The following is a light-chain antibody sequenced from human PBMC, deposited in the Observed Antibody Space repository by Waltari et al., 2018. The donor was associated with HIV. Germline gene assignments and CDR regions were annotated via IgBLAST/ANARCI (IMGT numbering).Light chain of an antibody. CDR1: SSDVGGFNH. Sequence: QSALTQPASVYGAPGQSIPISCTGTSSDVGGFNHLSWYQQHPGKAPNLMIYDVSNRPSGVSNRFSGSKSGNTASLTISGLQAEDEADYYCSSYTSSSTLVVFGGGTKLTVL. CDR2: DVS. V-gene: IGLV2-14*01. CDR3: SSYTSSSTLVV. J-gene: IGLJ2*01.